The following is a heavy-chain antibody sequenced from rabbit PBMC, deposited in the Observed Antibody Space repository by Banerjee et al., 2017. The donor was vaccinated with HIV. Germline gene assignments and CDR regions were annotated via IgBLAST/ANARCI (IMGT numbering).Heavy chain of an antibody. J-gene: IGHJ4*01. CDR2: IGISSNNT. Sequence: QEQLEESGGGLVQPGESLTLSCKVSGFSFSSNYMSWGRQAPAKGLEWIACIGISSNNTYYENWAKGRFTISKTTSTTVTLQMTSLTAADTATYFCARESAIVVAGVMMDYFNLWGQGTLVTVS. CDR1: GFSFSSNYM. D-gene: IGHD4-1*01. CDR3: ARESAIVVAGVMMDYFNL. V-gene: IGHV1S45*01.